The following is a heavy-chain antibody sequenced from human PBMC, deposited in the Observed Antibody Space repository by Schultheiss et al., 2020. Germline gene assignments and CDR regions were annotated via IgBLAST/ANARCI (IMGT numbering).Heavy chain of an antibody. CDR1: GGSISSYY. D-gene: IGHD2-2*01. CDR3: ARDGGREDIVVVPAASLDV. J-gene: IGHJ6*02. V-gene: IGHV4-4*07. Sequence: TLSLTCTVSGGSISSYYWSWIRQPAGKGLEWIGRIYTSGSTNYNPSLKSRVTMSVDTSKNQFSLKLSSVTAADTAVYYCARDGGREDIVVVPAASLDVWGQGTTVTVSS. CDR2: IYTSGST.